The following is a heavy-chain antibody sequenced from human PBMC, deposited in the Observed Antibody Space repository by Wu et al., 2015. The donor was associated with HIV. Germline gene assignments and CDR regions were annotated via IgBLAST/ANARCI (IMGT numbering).Heavy chain of an antibody. CDR1: GYTFINNF. Sequence: VQLVQSRAEVKKPGASVRVSCTAFGYTFINNFLHWVRQVPGQGPEWMGVINPRTDSTTYAQAFEGRLTMTRDTSKNTMYMELSSLRSDDTAKYYCARERVDYDSGGYRAHRGYYFDYWGQGTLVIVSS. D-gene: IGHD3-22*01. CDR2: INPRTDST. J-gene: IGHJ4*02. CDR3: ARERVDYDSGGYRAHRGYYFDY. V-gene: IGHV1-46*01.